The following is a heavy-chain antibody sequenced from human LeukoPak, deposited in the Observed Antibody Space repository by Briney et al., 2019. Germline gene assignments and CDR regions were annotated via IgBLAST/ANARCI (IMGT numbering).Heavy chain of an antibody. V-gene: IGHV4-39*07. J-gene: IGHJ4*02. Sequence: SETLSLTCTVSGGSISSYYWGWIRQPRGKGLEWIGSIYYSGSTYYNPSLKSRVTISVDTSKNQFSLKLSSVTAADTAVYYCARDGPSSSWYGPTYFDYWGQGTPVTVSS. D-gene: IGHD6-13*01. CDR3: ARDGPSSSWYGPTYFDY. CDR1: GGSISSYY. CDR2: IYYSGST.